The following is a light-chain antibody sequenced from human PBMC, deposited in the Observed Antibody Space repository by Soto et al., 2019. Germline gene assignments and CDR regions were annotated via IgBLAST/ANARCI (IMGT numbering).Light chain of an antibody. CDR3: QSYDSSLNGCFV. Sequence: QSVLTQPPSVSGVLGQRVTISCTGSSSNIGAGYDVHWYQQVPGTAPKLLIYGNSNRPSGVPDRFSGSKSGTSGSLAITGLQAEDDAEYYCQSYDSSLNGCFVFGTGTKVTVL. V-gene: IGLV1-40*01. J-gene: IGLJ1*01. CDR1: SSNIGAGYD. CDR2: GNS.